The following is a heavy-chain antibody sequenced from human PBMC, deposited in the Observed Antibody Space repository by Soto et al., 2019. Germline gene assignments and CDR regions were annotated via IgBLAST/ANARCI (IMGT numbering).Heavy chain of an antibody. CDR1: GGTFSSYA. D-gene: IGHD7-27*01. J-gene: IGHJ4*02. CDR2: IIPIFGTA. V-gene: IGHV1-69*13. CDR3: AGGNWAYYFDY. Sequence: ASVKVSCKASGGTFSSYAISWVRQAPGQGLEWMGGIIPIFGTANYAQKFQGRVTITADESTSTAYMELSSLRSEDTAVYYCAGGNWAYYFDYWGQGTLVTVSS.